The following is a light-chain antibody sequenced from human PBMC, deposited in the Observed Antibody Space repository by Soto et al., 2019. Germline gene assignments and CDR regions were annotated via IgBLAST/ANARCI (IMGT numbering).Light chain of an antibody. V-gene: IGKV1-39*01. CDR1: QSISTY. CDR2: GAS. CDR3: QQSYSTLLS. Sequence: DIELTQSPSSLSASVGDRVTITCRASQSISTYLNWYQQKGGKAPKLLIHGASSLQSGVPLRFSATGSGTDFSLTIMSLQPEDFAPYYCQQSYSTLLSFGGGTKVDIK. J-gene: IGKJ4*01.